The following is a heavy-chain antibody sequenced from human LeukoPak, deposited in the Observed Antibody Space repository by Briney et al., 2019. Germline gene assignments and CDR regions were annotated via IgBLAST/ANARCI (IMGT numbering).Heavy chain of an antibody. J-gene: IGHJ5*02. D-gene: IGHD3-10*01. CDR1: GGSFSGYY. V-gene: IGHV4-34*01. CDR3: ARHQLWFGESAFDP. Sequence: SETLSLTCAVYGGSFSGYYWSWIRQPPGKGLEWIGEINHSGSTNYNPSLKSRVTISVDTSKNQFSLKLSSVTAADTAVYYCARHQLWFGESAFDPWGQGTLVTVSS. CDR2: INHSGST.